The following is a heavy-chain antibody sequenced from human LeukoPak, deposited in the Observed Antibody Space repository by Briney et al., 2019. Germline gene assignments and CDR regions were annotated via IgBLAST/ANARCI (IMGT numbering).Heavy chain of an antibody. J-gene: IGHJ6*02. CDR2: IYYSGST. Sequence: SETLSLTCTVSGGSISSGGYYWSWIRQHPGKGLEWIGYIYYSGSTYYNPSLKSRVTISVDTSKSQFSLKLSSVTAADTAVYYCARGPNSSSWYTSYYYYYGMDVWGQGTTVTVSS. V-gene: IGHV4-31*03. D-gene: IGHD6-13*01. CDR1: GGSISSGGYY. CDR3: ARGPNSSSWYTSYYYYYGMDV.